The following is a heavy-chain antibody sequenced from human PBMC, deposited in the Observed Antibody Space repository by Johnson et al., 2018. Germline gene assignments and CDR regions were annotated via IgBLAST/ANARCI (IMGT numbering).Heavy chain of an antibody. V-gene: IGHV4-59*01. D-gene: IGHD4-23*01. J-gene: IGHJ3*02. Sequence: QVQLQESGPGLVKPSETLSLTCTVSGGSISSYYWSWIRQPPGQGLEWIGYIYYSGITNYNPSLKSRVPISVDTSKNQFSLKLRAVTAADTAVYSCAIGGNGAFDIGGQGTMVTVSS. CDR2: IYYSGIT. CDR3: AIGGNGAFDI. CDR1: GGSISSYY.